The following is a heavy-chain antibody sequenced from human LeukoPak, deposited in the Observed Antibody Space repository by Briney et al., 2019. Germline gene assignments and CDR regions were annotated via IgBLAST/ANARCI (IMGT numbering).Heavy chain of an antibody. Sequence: PSETLSLTCAVYGGSFSGFSWSWIRQPPGKGLEWIGEINHSGSTNYNPSLKSRVTISVDTTKNQFSLKLSSVTAADTAVYYCARGLVGGNDSGDLNAFYYWGHGKLVTVSS. CDR1: GGSFSGFS. CDR2: INHSGST. CDR3: ARGLVGGNDSGDLNAFYY. V-gene: IGHV4-34*01. D-gene: IGHD4-17*01. J-gene: IGHJ4*03.